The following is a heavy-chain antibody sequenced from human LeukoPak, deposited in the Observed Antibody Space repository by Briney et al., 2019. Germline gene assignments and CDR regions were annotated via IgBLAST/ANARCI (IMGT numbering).Heavy chain of an antibody. V-gene: IGHV3-30*02. Sequence: PGGSLRLSCAASGFTFSSYGMHWVRQAPGKGLEWVAFVRYDGSNKYYADSVKGRFTISGDNSKTTLYLQMDSLRAEDTAVYYCAPPVASGFNRNDYWGQGILVTVSP. J-gene: IGHJ4*02. D-gene: IGHD3-22*01. CDR1: GFTFSSYG. CDR3: APPVASGFNRNDY. CDR2: VRYDGSNK.